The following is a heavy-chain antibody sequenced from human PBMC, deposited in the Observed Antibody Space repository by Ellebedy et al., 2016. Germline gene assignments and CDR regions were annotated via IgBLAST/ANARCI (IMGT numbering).Heavy chain of an antibody. J-gene: IGHJ4*02. Sequence: GESLKISCAASGFTFSNAWMSWVRQAPGKGLEWVGRIKSKADGGTTDYAAPVKGRFTISRDDSKNMLHLQMNSLKTEDTAEYYCTTGYCSGGSCYSGGDYWGQGTLVTVSS. D-gene: IGHD2-15*01. CDR3: TTGYCSGGSCYSGGDY. CDR2: IKSKADGGTT. V-gene: IGHV3-15*01. CDR1: GFTFSNAW.